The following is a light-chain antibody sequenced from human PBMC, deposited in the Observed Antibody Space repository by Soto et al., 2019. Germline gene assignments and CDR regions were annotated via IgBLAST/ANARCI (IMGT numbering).Light chain of an antibody. Sequence: EIVLTQSPATLSLSPGERATLFCRASQSVSSYLAWYQQKPGQAPRLLIYDASNRATGIPARFSGSGSGTDFTLTISSLEPEDFAVYYCQQRSNWPPVYTFGQGTKLELK. CDR2: DAS. CDR1: QSVSSY. V-gene: IGKV3-11*01. CDR3: QQRSNWPPVYT. J-gene: IGKJ2*01.